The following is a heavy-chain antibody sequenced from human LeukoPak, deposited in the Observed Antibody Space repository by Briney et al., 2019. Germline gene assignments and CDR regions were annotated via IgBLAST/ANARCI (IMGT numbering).Heavy chain of an antibody. J-gene: IGHJ6*03. CDR3: GGDSGDYFYYYYYMDV. D-gene: IGHD2-21*02. Sequence: GGSLRLSCAASGFTFSSYWMSWVRQAPGKGLEWVANIKQDGSEKYYVDSVKGRFTISRDNAKNSLYLQMNSLRAEDTDVYYWGGDSGDYFYYYYYMDVWGKGTTVTVSS. V-gene: IGHV3-7*01. CDR1: GFTFSSYW. CDR2: IKQDGSEK.